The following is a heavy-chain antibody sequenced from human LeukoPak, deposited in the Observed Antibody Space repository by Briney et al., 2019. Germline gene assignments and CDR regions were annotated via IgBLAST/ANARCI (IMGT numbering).Heavy chain of an antibody. Sequence: SETLSLTCTVSGGSISSSSYYWGWLRQPPGTGLEWIGSIYYSGSTYYNPSLKSRVTISVDTSKNQFSLKLSSVTAADTAVYYCARHGRGYSYGKIDYWGQGTLVTVSS. D-gene: IGHD5-18*01. CDR1: GGSISSSSYY. V-gene: IGHV4-39*01. CDR3: ARHGRGYSYGKIDY. J-gene: IGHJ4*02. CDR2: IYYSGST.